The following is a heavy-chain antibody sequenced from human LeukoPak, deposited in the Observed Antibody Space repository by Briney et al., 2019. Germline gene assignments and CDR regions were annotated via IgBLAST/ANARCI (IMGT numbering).Heavy chain of an antibody. J-gene: IGHJ4*02. D-gene: IGHD4-17*01. CDR1: GGSISSSSYY. CDR2: INHSGST. CDR3: ARPRGDSTVGFDY. V-gene: IGHV4-39*07. Sequence: SETLSLTCTVSGGSISSSSYYWGWIRQPPGKGLEWIGEINHSGSTNYNPSLKSRVTISVDTSKNQFSLKLSSVTAADTAVYYCARPRGDSTVGFDYWGQGTLVTVSS.